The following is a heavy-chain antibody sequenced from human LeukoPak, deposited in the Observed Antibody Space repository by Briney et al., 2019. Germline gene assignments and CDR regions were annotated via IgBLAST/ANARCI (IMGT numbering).Heavy chain of an antibody. Sequence: GRSLRLSCAASGFTFSSYAMHRVRQAPGKGLEWVAVISYDGSNKYYADSVKGRFTISRDNSKNTLYLQMNSLRAEDTAVYYCARDFRYYGSGSYYNLADYWGQGTLVTVSS. V-gene: IGHV3-30-3*01. CDR3: ARDFRYYGSGSYYNLADY. CDR1: GFTFSSYA. D-gene: IGHD3-10*01. CDR2: ISYDGSNK. J-gene: IGHJ4*02.